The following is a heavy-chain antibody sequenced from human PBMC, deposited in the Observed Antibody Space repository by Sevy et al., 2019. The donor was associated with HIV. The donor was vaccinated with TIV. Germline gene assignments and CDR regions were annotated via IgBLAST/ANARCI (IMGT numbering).Heavy chain of an antibody. J-gene: IGHJ5*02. CDR1: GGSISSSSYY. CDR3: ARLGYGDYPYNWFDP. CDR2: IYYSGST. Sequence: SETLSLTCTVSGGSISSSSYYWGWIRQPPGKGLEWIGSIYYSGSTYYNPSLKSRVTISVDTSKNQFSLKLSSVTAADTDVYYCARLGYGDYPYNWFDPWGQGTLVTVSS. V-gene: IGHV4-39*01. D-gene: IGHD4-17*01.